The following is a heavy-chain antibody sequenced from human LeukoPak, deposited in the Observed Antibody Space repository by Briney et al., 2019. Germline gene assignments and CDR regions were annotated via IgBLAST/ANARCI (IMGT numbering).Heavy chain of an antibody. CDR2: ISSSSSYI. CDR3: ARVGDGYYFDY. CDR1: GFTFSSYS. D-gene: IGHD5-24*01. J-gene: IGHJ4*02. Sequence: GGSLRLSCAASGFTFSSYSMNWVRQAPGKGLGWVSSISSSSSYIYYADSVKGRFTISRDNAKNSLYLQMNSLRAEDTAVYYCARVGDGYYFDYWGQGTLVTVSS. V-gene: IGHV3-21*01.